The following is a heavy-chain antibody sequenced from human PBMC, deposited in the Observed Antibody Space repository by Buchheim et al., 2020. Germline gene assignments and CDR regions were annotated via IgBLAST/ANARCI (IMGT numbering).Heavy chain of an antibody. CDR2: TYYRSKWYN. J-gene: IGHJ6*02. CDR1: GDSVSSNSAA. D-gene: IGHD6-13*01. CDR3: ARGVKVYGYSSSWFRHDYGMDV. V-gene: IGHV6-1*01. Sequence: QVQLQQSGPGLVKPSQTLSLTCAISGDSVSSNSAAWNWIRQSPSRGLEWLGRTYYRSKWYNDYAVSVKSRITINPDTSKNQFSLRLNSVTPEDTAVYYCARGVKVYGYSSSWFRHDYGMDVWGQGTT.